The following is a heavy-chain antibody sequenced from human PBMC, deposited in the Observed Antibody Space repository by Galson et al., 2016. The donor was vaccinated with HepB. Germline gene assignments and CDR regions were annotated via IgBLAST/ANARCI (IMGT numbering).Heavy chain of an antibody. Sequence: SVKVSCKASGYSFTSYGISWVRQAPGQGLEWMGWISTYNANTYYAQTLQGRVTMTTDTSTSTAYMEMRRLTSEDTAVYYCAREYFDVWSGINYYYYMDVWGKGTTVTVSS. CDR3: AREYFDVWSGINYYYYMDV. CDR1: GYSFTSYG. V-gene: IGHV1-18*04. CDR2: ISTYNANT. D-gene: IGHD3-3*01. J-gene: IGHJ6*03.